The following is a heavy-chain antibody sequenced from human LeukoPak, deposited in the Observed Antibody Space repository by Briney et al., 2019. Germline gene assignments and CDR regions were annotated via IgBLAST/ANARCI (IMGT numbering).Heavy chain of an antibody. D-gene: IGHD3-22*01. CDR3: ARWGFYYDSSGYKTYYFDY. V-gene: IGHV4-34*01. Sequence: SETLSLTCAVYGGSFSGYYWSWIRQPPGKGLELIGEINHSGSTNYNPSLKSRVTISVDTSKNQFSLKLSSVTAADTAVYYCARWGFYYDSSGYKTYYFDYWGQGTLVTVSS. CDR1: GGSFSGYY. J-gene: IGHJ4*02. CDR2: INHSGST.